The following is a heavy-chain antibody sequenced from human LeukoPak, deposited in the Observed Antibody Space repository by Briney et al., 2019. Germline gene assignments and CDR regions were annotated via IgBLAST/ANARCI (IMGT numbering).Heavy chain of an antibody. CDR1: GDSIISFY. CDR3: ARDGYGDRNFDY. CDR2: IYYSGST. V-gene: IGHV4-59*01. Sequence: PSETLSLTCTVSGDSIISFYWSWIRQPPGKGLEWIGYIYYSGSTNYNPSLKSRVSISVDTSKNQFSLNLSSVTAADTAVYYCARDGYGDRNFDYWGQGTLVTVSS. D-gene: IGHD4-17*01. J-gene: IGHJ4*02.